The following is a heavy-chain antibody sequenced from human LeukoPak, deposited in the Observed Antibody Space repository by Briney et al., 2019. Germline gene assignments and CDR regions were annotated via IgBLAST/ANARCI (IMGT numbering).Heavy chain of an antibody. CDR2: ISGSGGGT. Sequence: PGGSLRLSGAASGFTFSSYGMSWVRQAPGKGLEWVSTISGSGGGTYYADSVKGRFTISRDNSKNTLYLQMGGLRAEDTAVYYCAKEIRYCSGAGCYSYYYYGMDVWGQGTTVTVSS. CDR1: GFTFSSYG. J-gene: IGHJ6*02. CDR3: AKEIRYCSGAGCYSYYYYGMDV. D-gene: IGHD2-15*01. V-gene: IGHV3-23*01.